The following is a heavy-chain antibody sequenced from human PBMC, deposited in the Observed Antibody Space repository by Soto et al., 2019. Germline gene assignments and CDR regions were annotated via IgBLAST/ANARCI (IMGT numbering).Heavy chain of an antibody. CDR2: IYPNDSET. J-gene: IGHJ6*02. CDR3: ARQTSNFRDGSTDVDV. D-gene: IGHD4-4*01. V-gene: IGHV5-51*01. CDR1: GYTFTDYW. Sequence: ESLKISCKGSGYTFTDYWIGWVRQLPGKGLEWMGLIYPNDSETRYSPPLQGHDTNTADKCTSTAYPQRSTLKASDTAMYYCARQTSNFRDGSTDVDVGGQGTTVTVSS.